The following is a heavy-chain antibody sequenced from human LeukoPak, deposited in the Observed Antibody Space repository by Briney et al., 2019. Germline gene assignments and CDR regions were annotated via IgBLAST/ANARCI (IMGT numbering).Heavy chain of an antibody. V-gene: IGHV1-2*06. J-gene: IGHJ4*02. CDR2: INPNSGGT. D-gene: IGHD5-12*01. CDR1: GYTFTGYY. CDR3: ARDIVATMNFDY. Sequence: GASVKVSCKASGYTFTGYYMHWVRQAPGQGLEWMGRINPNSGGTNYAQKFQGRVTMTRDTSISTAYMELSRLRSDDTAVYYCARDIVATMNFDYWGQGTLVTVSS.